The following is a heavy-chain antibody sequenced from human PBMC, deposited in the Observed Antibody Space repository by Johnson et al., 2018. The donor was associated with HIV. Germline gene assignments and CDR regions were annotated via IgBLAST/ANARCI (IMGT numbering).Heavy chain of an antibody. CDR2: RKQDGRET. CDR1: GFTFSSYW. Sequence: VQLVESGGGLVQPGGSLRLSCAASGFTFSSYWLSWVRQATGTGMEWVANRKQDGRETYYVDAVQGRLTISIVNDKNSLYLQMNSLSAEDTAVYYCASPGVVVVITRLGHDAFDIWGQGTMVTVSS. CDR3: ASPGVVVVITRLGHDAFDI. D-gene: IGHD3-22*01. J-gene: IGHJ3*02. V-gene: IGHV3-7*01.